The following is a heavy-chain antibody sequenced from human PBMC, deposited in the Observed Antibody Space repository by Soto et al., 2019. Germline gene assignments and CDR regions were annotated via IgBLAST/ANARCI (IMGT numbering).Heavy chain of an antibody. J-gene: IGHJ4*02. V-gene: IGHV3-30*18. CDR1: GFTFSSYG. Sequence: QVQLVESGGGVVQPGRSLRLSCAASGFTFSSYGMHWVRQAPGKGLEWVAVISYDGSNKYYADSVKGRFTISRDNSKNTLYLQMNSLRAEDTAVYYCAKDRYSSGGFTDYWGPGTLVTVSS. CDR2: ISYDGSNK. D-gene: IGHD6-19*01. CDR3: AKDRYSSGGFTDY.